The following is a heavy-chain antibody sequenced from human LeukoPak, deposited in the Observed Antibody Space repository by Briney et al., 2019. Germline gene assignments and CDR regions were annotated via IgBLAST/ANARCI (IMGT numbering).Heavy chain of an antibody. J-gene: IGHJ4*02. CDR1: GGSISGHY. V-gene: IGHV4-4*07. CDR2: VHTTGGT. CDR3: ARDIAAAGTHFDY. D-gene: IGHD6-13*01. Sequence: SETLSLTCTVSGGSISGHYWSWIRQPAGKEPEWIGRVHTTGGTNYNPSLKSRLTMSVDTSKNQFSLHLTSVTAADTAVYYCARDIAAAGTHFDYWGQGILVTVSS.